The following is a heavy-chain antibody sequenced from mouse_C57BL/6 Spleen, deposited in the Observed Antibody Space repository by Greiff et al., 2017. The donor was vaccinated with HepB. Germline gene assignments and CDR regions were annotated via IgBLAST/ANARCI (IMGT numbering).Heavy chain of an antibody. V-gene: IGHV1-26*01. D-gene: IGHD1-1*01. Sequence: EVQLQQSGPELVKPGASVKISCKASGYTFTDYYMNWVKQSHGKSLEWIGDINPNNGGTSYNQKFKGKATLTVDKSSSTAYMELRSLTSEDSAVYYCAREGAFITTVVATGYAMDYWGQGTSVTVSS. CDR2: INPNNGGT. CDR1: GYTFTDYY. CDR3: AREGAFITTVVATGYAMDY. J-gene: IGHJ4*01.